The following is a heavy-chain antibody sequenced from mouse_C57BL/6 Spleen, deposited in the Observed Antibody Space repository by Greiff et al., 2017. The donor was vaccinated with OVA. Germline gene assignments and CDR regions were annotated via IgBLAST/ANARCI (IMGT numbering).Heavy chain of an antibody. J-gene: IGHJ1*03. CDR2: IYWDDDK. D-gene: IGHD2-4*01. V-gene: IGHV8-12*01. CDR3: ARRGFYYDYGYWYFDV. CDR1: GFSFSTSGMG. Sequence: QVTLKESGPGILQSSQSLSLTCSSSGFSFSTSGMGLSWLRQPSGKGLDWLAHIYWDDDKRYNPSLMTRLTISKDTSRNQVFLKSTSVDTADTATYDCARRGFYYDYGYWYFDVWGTGTTVTVSS.